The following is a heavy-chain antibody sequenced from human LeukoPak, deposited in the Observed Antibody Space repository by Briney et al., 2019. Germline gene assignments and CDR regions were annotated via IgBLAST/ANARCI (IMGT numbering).Heavy chain of an antibody. Sequence: SETLSLTFTVSGGSISSYYWSWIRQSPGKGLEWIGFIYYSGSTTYNPSLKSRVTISVDTSKNQFSLKLSSVTAADTAVYYCARDKKGTSCYDYWGQGTLVTVSS. CDR1: GGSISSYY. CDR3: ARDKKGTSCYDY. CDR2: IYYSGST. J-gene: IGHJ4*02. V-gene: IGHV4-59*01. D-gene: IGHD2-2*01.